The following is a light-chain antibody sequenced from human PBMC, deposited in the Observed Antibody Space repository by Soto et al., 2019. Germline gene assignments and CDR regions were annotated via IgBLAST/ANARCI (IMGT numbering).Light chain of an antibody. Sequence: QSVLTQPASVSGSPGQSITISCTGTSSDVGGYNYVSWFQHHPGKAPKLIIYDVSNRPSGVSNRFSGSKSGSTASLTISGLQAEDEADYYCNSYTSSSTWVFGGGTKVTVL. CDR2: DVS. V-gene: IGLV2-14*03. CDR3: NSYTSSSTWV. CDR1: SSDVGGYNY. J-gene: IGLJ3*02.